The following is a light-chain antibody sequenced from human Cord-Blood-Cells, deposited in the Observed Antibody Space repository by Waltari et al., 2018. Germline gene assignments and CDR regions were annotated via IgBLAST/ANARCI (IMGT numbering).Light chain of an antibody. CDR1: SSDVGGYNY. CDR3: SSYTSSSTLVV. J-gene: IGLJ2*01. CDR2: DVS. V-gene: IGLV2-14*01. Sequence: QSALTQPASVAGSPGQSLTISCTGSSSDVGGYNYVSWYQQHPGKAPKLTIYDVSNRPSGVSNRFSGSKSGNTASLTISGLQAEDEADYYCSSYTSSSTLVVFGGGTKLTVL.